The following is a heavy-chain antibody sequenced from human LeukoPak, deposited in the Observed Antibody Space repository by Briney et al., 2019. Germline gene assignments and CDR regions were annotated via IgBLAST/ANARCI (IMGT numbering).Heavy chain of an antibody. Sequence: PGGSLRLSCAASGFTFSVYYMSWIRHAPGGGLECVSYICDSGRTIYYADSVKGRFTISRDNAKNSVYLQMNNLGAEDTAVYYCARDPLGDYDHSDYYDKWGQGTLVAVSS. CDR1: GFTFSVYY. D-gene: IGHD3-22*01. CDR2: ICDSGRTI. CDR3: ARDPLGDYDHSDYYDK. V-gene: IGHV3-11*01. J-gene: IGHJ4*02.